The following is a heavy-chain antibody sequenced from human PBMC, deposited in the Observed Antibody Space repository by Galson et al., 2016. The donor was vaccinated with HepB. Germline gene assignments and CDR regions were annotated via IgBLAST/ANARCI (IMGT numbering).Heavy chain of an antibody. D-gene: IGHD6-19*01. CDR1: GYTFTNYG. CDR3: ARYPSDAIAVAGFDY. CDR2: ISPYNGNT. V-gene: IGHV1-18*01. Sequence: SVKVSCKASGYTFTNYGISWVRQAPRQGLEWMGWISPYNGNTNYAQTLQGRVTMTTDTSTSTAYMELRTRRSDDTAVYYCARYPSDAIAVAGFDYWGQGTLVTVSS. J-gene: IGHJ4*02.